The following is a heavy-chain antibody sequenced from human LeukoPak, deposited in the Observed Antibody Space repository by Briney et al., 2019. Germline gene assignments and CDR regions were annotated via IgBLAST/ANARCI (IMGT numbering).Heavy chain of an antibody. D-gene: IGHD6-13*01. CDR2: IYYSGST. CDR1: GGSISSSSFY. Sequence: SETLSLTCTVSGGSISSSSFYWGWIHQPPGKGLEWIGSIYYSGSTYYNPSLKSRVTISVDTSKNQFSLKLSSVTAADTAVYYCARHAPSSSWYPYYYYGMDVWGQGTTVTVSS. J-gene: IGHJ6*02. V-gene: IGHV4-39*01. CDR3: ARHAPSSSWYPYYYYGMDV.